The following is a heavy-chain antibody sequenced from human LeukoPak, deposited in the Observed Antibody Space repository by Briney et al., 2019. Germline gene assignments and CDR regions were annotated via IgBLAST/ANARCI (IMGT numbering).Heavy chain of an antibody. CDR3: AKDEIRSGSYYSIY. Sequence: GGSLRRSCAAYGFTFSSYGMHWVRQAPGKGLEWVAVISYDGSNKYYADSVKGRLTISRDNSKNTLYLQMNSLRAEDTAVYYCAKDEIRSGSYYSIYWGQGTLVTVSS. J-gene: IGHJ4*02. D-gene: IGHD3-10*01. CDR1: GFTFSSYG. CDR2: ISYDGSNK. V-gene: IGHV3-30*18.